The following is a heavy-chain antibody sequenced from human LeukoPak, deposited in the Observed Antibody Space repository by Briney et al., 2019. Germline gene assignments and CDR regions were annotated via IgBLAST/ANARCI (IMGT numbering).Heavy chain of an antibody. CDR2: INREGSDT. CDR3: ARDRGENWNDLDY. J-gene: IGHJ4*02. Sequence: GGSLRLSCAASGFTFSSYWMHWVRQAPGKGLVWVSRINREGSDTNYAGSVKGRFIISRGNAKNTLYLQMNSLRAEDTAVYYCARDRGENWNDLDYWGQGTLVTVSS. CDR1: GFTFSSYW. V-gene: IGHV3-74*01. D-gene: IGHD1-1*01.